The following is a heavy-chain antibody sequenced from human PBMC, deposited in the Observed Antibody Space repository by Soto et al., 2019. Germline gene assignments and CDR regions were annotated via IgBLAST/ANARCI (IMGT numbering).Heavy chain of an antibody. CDR3: ARGHNWNDPYYFDY. J-gene: IGHJ4*02. CDR1: GYTFTSYD. D-gene: IGHD1-20*01. Sequence: ASVKVSCKASGYTFTSYDINWVRQATGQGLEWMGWMNPNSGNTGYAQKFQGRVTMTRNTSISTAYMELSSLRSEDTAVYYCARGHNWNDPYYFDYWSQGTLVTVSS. V-gene: IGHV1-8*01. CDR2: MNPNSGNT.